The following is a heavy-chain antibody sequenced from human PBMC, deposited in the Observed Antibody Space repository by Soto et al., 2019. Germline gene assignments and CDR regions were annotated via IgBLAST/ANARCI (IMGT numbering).Heavy chain of an antibody. V-gene: IGHV4-31*03. CDR3: ARLATRYYFDY. CDR1: GGSISSGGYY. CDR2: IYYSGST. D-gene: IGHD1-1*01. J-gene: IGHJ4*02. Sequence: SETLSLTCTVSGGSISSGGYYWSWIRQHPGKSLEWIGYIYYSGSTYYNPSLKSRVTISVDTSKNQFSLKMSSVTAADTAVYYCARLATRYYFDYWGQGTLVTVSS.